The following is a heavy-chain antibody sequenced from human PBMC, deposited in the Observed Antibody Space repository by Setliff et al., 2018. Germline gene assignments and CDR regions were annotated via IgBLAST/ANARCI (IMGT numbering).Heavy chain of an antibody. Sequence: SETLSLTCTVSGGSISSSSYYWGWIRQLPGKGLEWIGSIYYSGSTYYNPSLKSRVTISVDTSKNQFSLKLSSVTAADTAVYYCAGNNAHLEWLFAWFDPWGQGTLVTVSS. CDR1: GGSISSSSYY. D-gene: IGHD3-3*01. CDR2: IYYSGST. J-gene: IGHJ5*02. CDR3: AGNNAHLEWLFAWFDP. V-gene: IGHV4-39*07.